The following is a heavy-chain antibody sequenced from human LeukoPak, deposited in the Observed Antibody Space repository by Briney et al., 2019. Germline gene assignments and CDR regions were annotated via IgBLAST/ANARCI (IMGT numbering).Heavy chain of an antibody. J-gene: IGHJ4*02. CDR3: AKDLIPAADGTYFDY. D-gene: IGHD6-13*01. CDR2: ISGSGGST. V-gene: IGHV3-23*01. CDR1: GFTFSSYA. Sequence: GGSLRLSCAASGFTFSSYAMSWVRQAPGKGLEWVSAISGSGGSTYYADSVKGRFTISRDNSKNTLYLQMNSLRPEDTAVYYCAKDLIPAADGTYFDYWGQGTLVTVSS.